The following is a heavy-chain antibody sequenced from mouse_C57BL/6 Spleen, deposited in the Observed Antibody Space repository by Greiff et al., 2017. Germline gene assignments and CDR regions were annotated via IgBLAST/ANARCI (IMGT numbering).Heavy chain of an antibody. CDR3: ASYGSSYGYAMDY. CDR1: GYTFTSYG. V-gene: IGHV1-81*01. CDR2: IYPRSGNT. Sequence: LVESGAELARPGASVKLSCKASGYTFTSYGISWVKQRTGQGLEWIGEIYPRSGNTYYNEKFKGKATLTADKSSSTAYMELRSLTSEDSAVYFCASYGSSYGYAMDYWGQGTSVTVSS. D-gene: IGHD1-1*01. J-gene: IGHJ4*01.